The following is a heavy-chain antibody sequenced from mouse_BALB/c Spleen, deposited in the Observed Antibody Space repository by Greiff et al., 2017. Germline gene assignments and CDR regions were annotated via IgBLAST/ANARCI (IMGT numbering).Heavy chain of an antibody. J-gene: IGHJ2*01. CDR1: GFTFSSYT. D-gene: IGHD2-3*01. CDR2: ISSGGSYT. V-gene: IGHV5-6-4*01. Sequence: EVKVVESGGGLVKPGGSLKLSCAASGFTFSSYTMSWVRQTPEKRLEWVATISSGGSYTYYPDSVKGRFTISRDNAKNTLYLQMSSLKSEDTAMYYCTRVGGWPYYFDYWGQGTTLTVSS. CDR3: TRVGGWPYYFDY.